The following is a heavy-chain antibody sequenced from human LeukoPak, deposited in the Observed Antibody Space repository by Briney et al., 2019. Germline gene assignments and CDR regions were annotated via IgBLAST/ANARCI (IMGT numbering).Heavy chain of an antibody. CDR3: ASEIGYSSGWYDGLGYYYYMDV. Sequence: SETLSLTCTVSGGSISSSSYYWGWIRQPPGKGLEWIGSIYYSGSTYYNPSLKSRVTISVDTSKNQFSLKLSSVTAADTAVYYCASEIGYSSGWYDGLGYYYYMDVWGKGTTVTVSS. CDR2: IYYSGST. CDR1: GGSISSSSYY. D-gene: IGHD6-19*01. V-gene: IGHV4-39*07. J-gene: IGHJ6*03.